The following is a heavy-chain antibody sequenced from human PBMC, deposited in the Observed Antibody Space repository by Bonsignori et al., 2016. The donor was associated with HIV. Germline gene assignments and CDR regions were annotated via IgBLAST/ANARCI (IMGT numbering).Heavy chain of an antibody. CDR3: ARLVHTNYADF. Sequence: QMQLQESGPGLVKPSETLSLTCAVSDYSLSNGFYWGWIRQTPGKGLEWIGIIFFDGSTYYNPSLQSRVTISVDTSKNHFSLTVSSVTAADTAVYYCARLVHTNYADFWGQGTLVTVSS. CDR1: DYSLSNGFY. J-gene: IGHJ4*02. D-gene: IGHD5/OR15-5a*01. CDR2: IFFDGST. V-gene: IGHV4-38-2*01.